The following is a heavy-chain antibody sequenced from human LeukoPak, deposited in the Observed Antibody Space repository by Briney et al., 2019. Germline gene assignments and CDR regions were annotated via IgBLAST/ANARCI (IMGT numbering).Heavy chain of an antibody. Sequence: SETLSLTCAVYGGSFSGYYWSWIRQPPGKGLEWIGEINHSGSTNYNPSLKSRVTISVDTSKNQFSLKLSSVTAADTAVYYCARAVGVTTYRFDPWGQGTLVTVSS. V-gene: IGHV4-34*01. CDR1: GGSFSGYY. CDR3: ARAVGVTTYRFDP. J-gene: IGHJ5*02. CDR2: INHSGST. D-gene: IGHD4-17*01.